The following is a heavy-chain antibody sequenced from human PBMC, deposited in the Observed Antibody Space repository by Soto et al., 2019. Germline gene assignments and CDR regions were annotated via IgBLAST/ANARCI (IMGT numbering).Heavy chain of an antibody. D-gene: IGHD3-10*01. J-gene: IGHJ4*02. CDR1: GGSFSGYY. CDR3: AAGEPGQLLWFGELSLRPFDY. CDR2: INHSGST. V-gene: IGHV4-34*01. Sequence: SETLSLTCAVYGGSFSGYYWSWIRQPPGKGLEWIGEINHSGSTNYNPSLKSRVTISVDTSKNQFSLKLSSVTAADTAVYYCAAGEPGQLLWFGELSLRPFDYWGQGTLVTVSS.